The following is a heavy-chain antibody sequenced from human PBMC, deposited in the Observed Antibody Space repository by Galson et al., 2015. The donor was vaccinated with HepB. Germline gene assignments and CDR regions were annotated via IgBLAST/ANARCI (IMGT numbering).Heavy chain of an antibody. CDR2: IWYDGSNK. J-gene: IGHJ4*02. V-gene: IGHV3-33*01. D-gene: IGHD4-23*01. Sequence: SLRLSCAASGFTFSSYGMHWVRQAPGKGLEWVAVIWYDGSNKYYADSVKGRFTISRDNSKNTLYLQMNSLRAEDTAVYYCARTSEGAFDYAGGGDYWGQGTLVTVSS. CDR1: GFTFSSYG. CDR3: ARTSEGAFDYAGGGDY.